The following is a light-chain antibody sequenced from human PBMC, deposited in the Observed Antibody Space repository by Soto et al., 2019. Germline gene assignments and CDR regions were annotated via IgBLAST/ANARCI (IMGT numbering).Light chain of an antibody. Sequence: DIQMTQSPSSLSASVGDRVTITCRASQGITNLLAWYQQKPGQVPKLLIYRASTLQPGVPSRFSGSGYGSDFTLTISSLQPEDVATYYCQKYVYAPLTFGGGTKVEIK. J-gene: IGKJ4*01. V-gene: IGKV1-27*01. CDR2: RAS. CDR3: QKYVYAPLT. CDR1: QGITNL.